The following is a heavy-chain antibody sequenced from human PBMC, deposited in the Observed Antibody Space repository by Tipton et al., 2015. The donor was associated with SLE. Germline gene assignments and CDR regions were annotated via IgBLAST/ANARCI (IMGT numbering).Heavy chain of an antibody. Sequence: LRLSCAVYGGSFSGYYWSWIRQPPGKGLEWIGEINHSGSTNYNPSLKSRVTISVDTSKNQFSLQLNSVTPEDTAVYYCARGTGQQLADFDYWGQGTLVTVSS. CDR3: ARGTGQQLADFDY. CDR2: INHSGST. V-gene: IGHV4-34*01. D-gene: IGHD6-13*01. J-gene: IGHJ4*02. CDR1: GGSFSGYY.